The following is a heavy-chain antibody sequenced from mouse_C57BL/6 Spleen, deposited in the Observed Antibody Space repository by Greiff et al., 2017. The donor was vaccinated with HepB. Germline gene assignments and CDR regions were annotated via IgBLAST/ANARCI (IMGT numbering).Heavy chain of an antibody. CDR2: IDPENGDT. CDR3: TRGYGNYGWYFDV. CDR1: GFNIKDDY. Sequence: EVQLQESGAELVRPGASVKLSCTASGFNIKDDYMHWVKQRPEQGLEWIGWIDPENGDTEYASKFQGKATITADTSSNTAYLQLSSLTSEDTAVYYCTRGYGNYGWYFDVWGTGTTVTVSS. J-gene: IGHJ1*03. V-gene: IGHV14-4*01. D-gene: IGHD2-1*01.